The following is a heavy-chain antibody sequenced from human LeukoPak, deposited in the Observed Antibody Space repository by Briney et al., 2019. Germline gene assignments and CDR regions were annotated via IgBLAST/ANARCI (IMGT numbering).Heavy chain of an antibody. CDR2: IYFSGST. CDR3: ARSYDTNFDY. CDR1: GGXIRSYY. Sequence: SETLSLTCIVSGGXIRSYYCSWIRQPPGKGLEWLGYIYFSGSTSYNPSLKSRVTISVDRSKNQFSLKLSSVAAADTAVYYCARSYDTNFDYWGEGTLVTVSS. D-gene: IGHD3-3*01. V-gene: IGHV4-59*01. J-gene: IGHJ4*02.